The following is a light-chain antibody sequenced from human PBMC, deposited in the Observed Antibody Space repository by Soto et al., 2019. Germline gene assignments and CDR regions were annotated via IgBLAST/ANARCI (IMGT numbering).Light chain of an antibody. V-gene: IGKV3-20*01. CDR3: QQYGSSQLT. CDR1: QSVSSSY. CDR2: GAS. J-gene: IGKJ4*01. Sequence: EIVLTQSPGTLSLSPGERATLSCRASQSVSSSYLAWYQQKPGQAPRLLIYGASSRATGISDRFSGSGSGTDFTLTISRLEPEDFAVYYCQQYGSSQLTFGGGTKVDIK.